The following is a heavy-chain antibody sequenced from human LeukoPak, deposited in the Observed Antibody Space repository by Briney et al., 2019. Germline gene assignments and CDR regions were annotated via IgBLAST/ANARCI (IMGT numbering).Heavy chain of an antibody. CDR1: GFTFSSYS. Sequence: GGSLRLSCAASGFTFSSYSMNWVRQAPGKGLEWVSYISSSSSTIYYADSVKGRFTISRDNAKNSLYLQMNSLRAEDTAVYYCAKDYGISGTGGAWLDPWGRGTLVTVSS. J-gene: IGHJ5*02. CDR3: AKDYGISGTGGAWLDP. CDR2: ISSSSSTI. V-gene: IGHV3-48*01. D-gene: IGHD1-20*01.